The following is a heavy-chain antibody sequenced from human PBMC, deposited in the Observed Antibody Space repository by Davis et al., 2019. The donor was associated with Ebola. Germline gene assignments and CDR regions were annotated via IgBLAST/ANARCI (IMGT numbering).Heavy chain of an antibody. CDR3: ARTDDFWSGALNYYYYYGMDV. J-gene: IGHJ6*02. D-gene: IGHD3-3*01. Sequence: GESLKISCAASGFTFDDYAMHWVRQAPGKGLEWVSYISSSSSTIYYADSVKGRFTISRDNAKNSLYLQMNSLRDEDTAVYYCARTDDFWSGALNYYYYYGMDVWGQGTTVTVSS. V-gene: IGHV3-48*02. CDR1: GFTFDDYA. CDR2: ISSSSSTI.